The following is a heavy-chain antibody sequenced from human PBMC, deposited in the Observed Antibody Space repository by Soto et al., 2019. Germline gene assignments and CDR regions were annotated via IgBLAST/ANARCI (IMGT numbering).Heavy chain of an antibody. J-gene: IGHJ6*02. CDR3: ARDWSGYDLDYYGMDV. CDR2: ISSSSSTI. V-gene: IGHV3-48*02. CDR1: GFTFSSYS. Sequence: EVQPVESGGGLVQPGGSLRLSCAASGFTFSSYSMNWVRQAPGKGLEWVSYISSSSSTIYYADSVKGRFTISRDNAKNSLYLQMNSLRDEDTAVYYCARDWSGYDLDYYGMDVWGQGTTVTVSS. D-gene: IGHD5-12*01.